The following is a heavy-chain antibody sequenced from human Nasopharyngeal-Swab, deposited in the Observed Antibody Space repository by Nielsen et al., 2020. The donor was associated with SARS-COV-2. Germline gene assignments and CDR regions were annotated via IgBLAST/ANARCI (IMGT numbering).Heavy chain of an antibody. D-gene: IGHD3-10*01. CDR3: TRVGAGDYGMDV. V-gene: IGHV3-73*01. CDR1: GFIFKNYA. CDR2: IRSKANRHAT. J-gene: IGHJ6*02. Sequence: GESLKISCSASGFIFKNYAMNWVRQASGKGLEWLGRIRSKANRHATAYGASVKGRFTISRDDSQNTAFLQMDSLKSEDTGVYYCTRVGAGDYGMDVWGQGTTVIVSS.